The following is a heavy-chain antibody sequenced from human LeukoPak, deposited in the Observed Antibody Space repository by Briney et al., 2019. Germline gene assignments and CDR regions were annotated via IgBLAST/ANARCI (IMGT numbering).Heavy chain of an antibody. D-gene: IGHD1-26*01. Sequence: ASVKVSCKASGGTFSSYAISWVRQAPGQGLEWMGGIIPIFGTANYAQKFQGRVTITTDKSTSTAYMELSSLRSEDTAVYYCARGPYSGSYHYFDYWGQGTLVTVSS. CDR1: GGTFSSYA. CDR2: IIPIFGTA. V-gene: IGHV1-69*05. J-gene: IGHJ4*02. CDR3: ARGPYSGSYHYFDY.